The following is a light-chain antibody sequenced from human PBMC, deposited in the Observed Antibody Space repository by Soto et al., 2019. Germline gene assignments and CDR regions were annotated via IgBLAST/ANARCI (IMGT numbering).Light chain of an antibody. Sequence: EIVMTQSPATLSVSPGERATLSCRASQSVRSNLAWYQQKPGQAPRLLIYGASTRATGISARFSGSGSGTEFTLTISSLQSEDFAVYYCQQYNNWPPTFGQGTRLEIK. J-gene: IGKJ5*01. V-gene: IGKV3-15*01. CDR2: GAS. CDR1: QSVRSN. CDR3: QQYNNWPPT.